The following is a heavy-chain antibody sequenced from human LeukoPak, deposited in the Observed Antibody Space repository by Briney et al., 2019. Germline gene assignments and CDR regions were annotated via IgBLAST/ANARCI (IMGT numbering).Heavy chain of an antibody. D-gene: IGHD3-22*01. V-gene: IGHV3-30*07. CDR3: TTSPISDSSGYYIDY. J-gene: IGHJ4*02. CDR1: GFTFDDYV. Sequence: GSSLRLFCSASGFTFDDYVMHWVRQAPGKGLEWGAVISYDGSNKYYADSVKCRFTISRDKSKPTPYMQMNSLRAEDTAVYYCTTSPISDSSGYYIDYWGQGTLVTVSS. CDR2: ISYDGSNK.